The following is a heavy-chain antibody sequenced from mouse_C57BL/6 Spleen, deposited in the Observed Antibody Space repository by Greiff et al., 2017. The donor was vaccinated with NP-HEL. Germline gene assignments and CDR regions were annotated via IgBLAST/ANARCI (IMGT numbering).Heavy chain of an antibody. J-gene: IGHJ3*01. D-gene: IGHD2-4*01. CDR2: ISDGGSYT. CDR3: ARESYDYEAWCAY. V-gene: IGHV5-4*01. CDR1: GFTFSSYA. Sequence: EVQLVESGGGLVKPGGSLKLSCAASGFTFSSYAMSWVRQTPEKRLEWVATISDGGSYTYYPDNVKGRVTISRDNAKNNLYLKMSNLKSEDTAMYYCARESYDYEAWCAYWGKGTLVTVSA.